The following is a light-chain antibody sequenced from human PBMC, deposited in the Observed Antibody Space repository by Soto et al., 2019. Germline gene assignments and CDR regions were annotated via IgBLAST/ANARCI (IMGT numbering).Light chain of an antibody. J-gene: IGLJ1*01. CDR2: GNN. CDR3: QSYATGLSVLYV. Sequence: QSVLTQPPSVSGAPGHRVTISCTGSSSNIGAGYDVHWYQQLPGTAPKLLIYGNNNRPSGVPDRFSGSKSGTSASLAVTGLQAEDEADYYCQSYATGLSVLYVFGTGTKVPVL. V-gene: IGLV1-40*01. CDR1: SSNIGAGYD.